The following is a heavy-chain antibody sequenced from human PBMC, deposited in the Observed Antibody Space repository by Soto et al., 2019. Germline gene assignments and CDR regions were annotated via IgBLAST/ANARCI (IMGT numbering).Heavy chain of an antibody. D-gene: IGHD3-3*01. Sequence: SVKVSCKASGGTFNSYAISWVRQAPGQGLEWMGGIIPIFGTTNCAQKFQGRVTITADESTSTAYMELSSLRSEDTAVYYCARGTDSFGVVTLYYGMDVWGQGNTVTV. V-gene: IGHV1-69*13. J-gene: IGHJ6*02. CDR2: IIPIFGTT. CDR3: ARGTDSFGVVTLYYGMDV. CDR1: GGTFNSYA.